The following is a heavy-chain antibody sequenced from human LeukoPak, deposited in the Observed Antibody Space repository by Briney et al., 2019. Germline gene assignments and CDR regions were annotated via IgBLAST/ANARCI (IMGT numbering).Heavy chain of an antibody. CDR3: ARHVPGYSGYDPNWFDP. J-gene: IGHJ5*02. Sequence: PSETLSLTCTVSGGSISSYYWSWIRQPPGKGLEWIGYIYTSGSTNYNPSLKSRVTISVDTSKNQFSLKLSSVTAADTAMYYCARHVPGYSGYDPNWFDPWGQGTLVTVSS. CDR1: GGSISSYY. CDR2: IYTSGST. V-gene: IGHV4-4*09. D-gene: IGHD5-12*01.